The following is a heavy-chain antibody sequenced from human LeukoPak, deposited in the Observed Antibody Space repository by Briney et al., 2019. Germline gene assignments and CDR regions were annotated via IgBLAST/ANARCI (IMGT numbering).Heavy chain of an antibody. J-gene: IGHJ3*02. CDR3: ARVHKGVGATGVDI. CDR1: GGSISSYY. Sequence: SETLSLTCTVSGGSISSYYWSWIRQPPGKGLEWIGYIYYSGSTNYNPSLKSRVTISVGTSKNQFSLKLSSVTAADTAVYYCARVHKGVGATGVDIWGQGTMVTVSS. D-gene: IGHD1-26*01. V-gene: IGHV4-59*01. CDR2: IYYSGST.